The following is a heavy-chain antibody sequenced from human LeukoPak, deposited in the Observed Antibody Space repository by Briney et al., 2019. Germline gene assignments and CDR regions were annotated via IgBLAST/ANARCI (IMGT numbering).Heavy chain of an antibody. CDR3: ARVDSSGYYSAGLDC. CDR1: GGSISSSNW. Sequence: SGTLSLTCAVSGGSISSSNWWSWVRQPPGKWLEWIGEIYHSGSTNYNPSLKSRVTISVDKSKNQFSLKLSSVTAADTAVYYCARVDSSGYYSAGLDCWGQGTLVTVFS. CDR2: IYHSGST. D-gene: IGHD3-22*01. J-gene: IGHJ4*02. V-gene: IGHV4-4*02.